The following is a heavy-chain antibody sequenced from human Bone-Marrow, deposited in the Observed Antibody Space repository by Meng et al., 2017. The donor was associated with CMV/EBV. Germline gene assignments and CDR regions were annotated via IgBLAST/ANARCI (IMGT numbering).Heavy chain of an antibody. V-gene: IGHV4-34*01. CDR2: VAHTGST. CDR1: GGSFSGYY. CDR3: ARGDVYYNFWSGYYHQ. Sequence: SETLSLTCVVYGGSFSGYYWSWIRQPPGKGLEWIGEVAHTGSTNYDSSLKSRVTMSVDTSKNQFSLKLTSVTAADTAVYYCARGDVYYNFWSGYYHQWGQGTLVTVSS. J-gene: IGHJ4*02. D-gene: IGHD3-3*01.